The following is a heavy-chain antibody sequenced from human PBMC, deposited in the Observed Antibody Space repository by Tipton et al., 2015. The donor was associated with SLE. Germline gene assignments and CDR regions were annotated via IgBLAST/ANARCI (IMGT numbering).Heavy chain of an antibody. CDR3: ARQDNWSHYYFDY. J-gene: IGHJ4*02. D-gene: IGHD1-20*01. CDR2: ISYTGST. V-gene: IGHV4-39*07. CDR1: GGSISSSYY. Sequence: TLSLTCTVSGGSISSSYYWGWIRQSPGKGLEWIGSISYTGSTYYNPSLKSRVTISVDMSKNQFSLKLTSVTAADTAVYYCARQDNWSHYYFDYWGPGALVIVSA.